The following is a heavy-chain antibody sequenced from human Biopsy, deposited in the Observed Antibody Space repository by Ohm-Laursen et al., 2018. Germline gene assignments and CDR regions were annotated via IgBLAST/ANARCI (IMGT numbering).Heavy chain of an antibody. D-gene: IGHD1/OR15-1a*01. Sequence: GSLRLSCAASGFTFSNYAMSWVRQAPGKGLEWVSGISGSGGRTYYAESMKGRFTISRDNSKKTVYLQMKSLRAEDTAVYYCAKEVFSAVGTSGFDPWGQGTLLTVSS. V-gene: IGHV3-23*01. CDR2: ISGSGGRT. CDR3: AKEVFSAVGTSGFDP. CDR1: GFTFSNYA. J-gene: IGHJ5*02.